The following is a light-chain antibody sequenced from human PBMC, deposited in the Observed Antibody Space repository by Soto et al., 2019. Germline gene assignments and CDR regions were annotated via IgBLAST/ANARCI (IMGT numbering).Light chain of an antibody. Sequence: QSALTQTASVSGSPGQSITISCTGTSSDVGGYNYVSWYQQYPGKAPKLMIYDVSNRPSGVSNRVSGSKSANTASLTISGLQAEDEAAYYCSSYTSSSTYVFGTGTKLTVL. CDR1: SSDVGGYNY. J-gene: IGLJ1*01. CDR2: DVS. V-gene: IGLV2-14*01. CDR3: SSYTSSSTYV.